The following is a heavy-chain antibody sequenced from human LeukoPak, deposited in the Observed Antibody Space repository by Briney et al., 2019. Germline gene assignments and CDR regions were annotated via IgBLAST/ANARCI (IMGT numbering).Heavy chain of an antibody. CDR3: ARATNLLVVVIKD. D-gene: IGHD3-22*01. V-gene: IGHV1-2*02. CDR1: GYTFTGYY. CDR2: INPNSGGT. J-gene: IGHJ4*02. Sequence: ASVKVSCKASGYTFTGYYMHWVRQAPGQGLEWMGWINPNSGGTNYAQKFQGRVTMTRDTSISTAYMELSRLRSDDTAVYYCARATNLLVVVIKDWGQGTLVTVSS.